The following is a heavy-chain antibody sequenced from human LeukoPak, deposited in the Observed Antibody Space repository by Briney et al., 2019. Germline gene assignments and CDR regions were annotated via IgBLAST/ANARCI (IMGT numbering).Heavy chain of an antibody. CDR2: IIPILGIA. J-gene: IGHJ6*02. CDR1: RGTFSSYA. V-gene: IGHV1-69*04. Sequence: AAVKVSCKASRGTFSSYAISWVRQAPGQRLEWMGRIIPILGIANYAQKFQGRVTITADKSASTAYMELSSLRSEDTAVYYCARDLFPHDYGGPGDMDVWGQGTTVTVSS. D-gene: IGHD4-23*01. CDR3: ARDLFPHDYGGPGDMDV.